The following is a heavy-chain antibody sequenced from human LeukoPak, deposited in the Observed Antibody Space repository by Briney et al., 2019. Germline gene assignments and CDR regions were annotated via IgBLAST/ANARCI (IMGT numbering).Heavy chain of an antibody. D-gene: IGHD6-13*01. J-gene: IGHJ4*02. Sequence: SETLSLTCTVSGDSITSGYYWGWIRQPPGKGLEWIGSIHHSGSTYYNPSLKSRVTISVDTSKNQFSLKLSSVTAADTAVYYCARVPIAAAGYYFDYWGQGTLVTVSS. CDR3: ARVPIAAAGYYFDY. V-gene: IGHV4-38-2*02. CDR2: IHHSGST. CDR1: GDSITSGYY.